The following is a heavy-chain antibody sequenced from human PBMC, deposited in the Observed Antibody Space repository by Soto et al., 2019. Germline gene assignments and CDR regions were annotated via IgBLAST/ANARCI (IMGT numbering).Heavy chain of an antibody. J-gene: IGHJ5*02. CDR1: GYTFTGYD. V-gene: IGHV1-8*01. Sequence: QVQLVQSGAEVKKPGASVMVSCKTSGYTFTGYDINWVRQATGQGLEWMGWTNPNSGNTGYAPKFQGRVTMTRNTSISTSYMELSSLRSEDTAVYYCARGNWFDPWGQGTPVTVSS. CDR2: TNPNSGNT. CDR3: ARGNWFDP.